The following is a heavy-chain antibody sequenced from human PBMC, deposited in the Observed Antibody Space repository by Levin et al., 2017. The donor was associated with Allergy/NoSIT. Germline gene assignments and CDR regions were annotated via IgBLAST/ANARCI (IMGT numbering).Heavy chain of an antibody. CDR2: IDQDGGQI. CDR3: ARNVRGNSAYDAFDI. Sequence: GGSLRLSCAAAGFTFRDYWMTWVRQTPGRGLEWVANIDQDGGQIYYVDSVKGRFTISRDNAKNSLDLQMNYLRADDTAVYYCARNVRGNSAYDAFDIWGHGTMVTFSS. V-gene: IGHV3-7*03. J-gene: IGHJ3*02. CDR1: GFTFRDYW. D-gene: IGHD5-12*01.